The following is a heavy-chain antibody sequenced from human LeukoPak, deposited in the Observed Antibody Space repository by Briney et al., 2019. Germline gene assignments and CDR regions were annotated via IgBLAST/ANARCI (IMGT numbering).Heavy chain of an antibody. D-gene: IGHD3-3*01. CDR1: GGSISSYY. CDR2: IYTSGST. V-gene: IGHV4-4*07. Sequence: SETLSLTCTVSGGSISSYYWSWIRQPAGKGLEWIGRIYTSGSTNYNPSLKSRVTISVDTSKNQFSLKLSSVTAADTAVYYCARTYYDFWSGYYTGPGDAFDIWGQGTMVTVSS. CDR3: ARTYYDFWSGYYTGPGDAFDI. J-gene: IGHJ3*02.